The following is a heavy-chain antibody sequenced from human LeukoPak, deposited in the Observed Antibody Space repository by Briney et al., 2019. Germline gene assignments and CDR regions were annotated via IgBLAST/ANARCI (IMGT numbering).Heavy chain of an antibody. V-gene: IGHV3-48*02. CDR2: ISSSSSTI. J-gene: IGHJ6*02. Sequence: GGSLRLSCAASGFTFSSYSMNRVRQAPGKGLEWVSYISSSSSTIYYADSVKGRFTISRDNAKNSLYLQMNSLRDEDTAVYYCARDARPYLYSSGWNYYYYGMDVWGQGTTVTVSS. CDR1: GFTFSSYS. D-gene: IGHD6-19*01. CDR3: ARDARPYLYSSGWNYYYYGMDV.